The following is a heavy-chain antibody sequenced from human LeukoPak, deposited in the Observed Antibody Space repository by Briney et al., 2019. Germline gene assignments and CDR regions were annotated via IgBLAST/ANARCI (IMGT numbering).Heavy chain of an antibody. CDR2: ISGSGGST. J-gene: IGHJ4*02. Sequence: GGSLRLSCAASGVTFSSYAMSWVRQAPGKGLEWVSAISGSGGSTYYADSVKGRFTIYRDNSKNTLYLQMNSLRAEATAVYYCAKVRPLHCSSTSCSTRERTYYFDYWGQGTMVTVSS. CDR3: AKVRPLHCSSTSCSTRERTYYFDY. CDR1: GVTFSSYA. V-gene: IGHV3-23*01. D-gene: IGHD2-2*01.